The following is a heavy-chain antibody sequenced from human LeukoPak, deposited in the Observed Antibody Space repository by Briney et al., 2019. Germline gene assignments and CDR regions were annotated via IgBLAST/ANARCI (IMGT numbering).Heavy chain of an antibody. D-gene: IGHD3-10*01. CDR1: GGTFISYA. CDR2: IIPIFGTA. V-gene: IGHV1-69*13. CDR3: AKYYYGSGSYYNSFDY. J-gene: IGHJ4*02. Sequence: PVKVSCKASGGTFISYAISWVRQAPGQGLEWMGGIIPIFGTANYAQKFQGRVTITADESTSTAYMELSSLRSEDTAVYYCAKYYYGSGSYYNSFDYWGQGTLVTVSS.